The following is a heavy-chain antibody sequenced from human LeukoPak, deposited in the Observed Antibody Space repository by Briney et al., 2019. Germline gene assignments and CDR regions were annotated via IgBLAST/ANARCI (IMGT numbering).Heavy chain of an antibody. D-gene: IGHD3-22*01. CDR3: AGSYYDSSGYFWFGP. V-gene: IGHV1-69*05. J-gene: IGHJ5*02. Sequence: SVKVSCKASGGTFSSYAISWVRQAPGQGLEWMGRIIPIFGTANYAQKFQGRVTITTDESTSTAYMELSRLRSEDTAVYYCAGSYYDSSGYFWFGPWGQGTLVTVSS. CDR2: IIPIFGTA. CDR1: GGTFSSYA.